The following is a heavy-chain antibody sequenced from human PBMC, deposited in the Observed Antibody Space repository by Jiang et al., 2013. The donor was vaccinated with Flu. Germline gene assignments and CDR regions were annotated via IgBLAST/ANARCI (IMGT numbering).Heavy chain of an antibody. Sequence: VKPSETLSLTCAVSGYSISSGYVLGLDPAAPRKGLEWIGSIYHSGSTYYNPSLKSRVTISVDTSKNQFSLKLSSVTAADTAVYYCARDRNFDYWGQGTLVTVSS. CDR2: IYHSGST. CDR3: ARDRNFDY. CDR1: GYSISSGYV. J-gene: IGHJ4*02. V-gene: IGHV4-38-2*02.